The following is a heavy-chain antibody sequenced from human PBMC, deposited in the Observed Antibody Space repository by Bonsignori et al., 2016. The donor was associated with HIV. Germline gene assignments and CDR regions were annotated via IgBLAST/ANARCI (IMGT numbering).Heavy chain of an antibody. D-gene: IGHD3-22*01. CDR3: ARDYYYDSSGYGVGAFDI. Sequence: WIRQPPGKGLEWIGEINHSRNTNYNPSLKSRVIISVDTYKNQFSLKLTSMIAADTAVYYCARDYYYDSSGYGVGAFDIWSQGTTVTVSS. V-gene: IGHV4-34*01. CDR2: INHSRNT. J-gene: IGHJ3*02.